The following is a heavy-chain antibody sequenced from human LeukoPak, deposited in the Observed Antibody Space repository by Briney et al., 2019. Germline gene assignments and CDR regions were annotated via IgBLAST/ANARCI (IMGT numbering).Heavy chain of an antibody. V-gene: IGHV1-2*02. CDR1: GYTFTGYY. CDR2: INPNSGGT. D-gene: IGHD2-2*01. CDR3: ARVSRKTTSSFDY. J-gene: IGHJ4*02. Sequence: ASVKVSCKXSGYTFTGYYMHWVRQAPRQGLEWMGWINPNSGGTNYAQKFQGRVTMTRDTSISTAYMELSRLRSDDTAVYYCARVSRKTTSSFDYWGQGTLVTVSS.